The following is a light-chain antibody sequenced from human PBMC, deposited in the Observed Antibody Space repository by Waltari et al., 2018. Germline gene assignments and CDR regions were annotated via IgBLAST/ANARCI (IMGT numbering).Light chain of an antibody. CDR2: DDS. CDR1: NIGSKS. V-gene: IGLV3-21*03. CDR3: QVWDSSSDHVV. Sequence: SYVLTQPPSVSVAPGKTARITCGGNNIGSKSVHWYQQKPGQAPVLVGYDDSERPSGIPERLSGSNSGKTATLTISRVEAGDEADYYCQVWDSSSDHVVFGGGTKLTVL. J-gene: IGLJ2*01.